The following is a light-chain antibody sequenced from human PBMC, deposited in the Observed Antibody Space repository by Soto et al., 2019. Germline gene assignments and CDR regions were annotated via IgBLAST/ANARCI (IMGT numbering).Light chain of an antibody. CDR2: AAS. V-gene: IGKV3-20*01. J-gene: IGKJ1*01. CDR1: KSVSSY. Sequence: GESATLSCRASKSVSSYLAWYQQKSGQAPRLLIYAASTRASGIPDRFSGSGSGTDFTLTISRVEPHDFAEYYSQQYRRSLTSGQGTK. CDR3: QQYRRSLT.